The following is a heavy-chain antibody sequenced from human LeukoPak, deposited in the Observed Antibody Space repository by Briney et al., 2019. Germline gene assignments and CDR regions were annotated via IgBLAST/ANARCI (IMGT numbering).Heavy chain of an antibody. CDR3: TKGQQNRLRWFGESLSNSNPFDY. CDR2: LSAYNDYS. CDR1: GYTFTRYA. V-gene: IGHV1-18*01. J-gene: IGHJ4*02. D-gene: IGHD3-10*01. Sequence: ASVKVSCKACGYTFTRYALSWVRQAPGQGLEWMGWLSAYNDYSKYAQNFQGRVTMTTDTSTTTANMEVRALKSDEKAVYYRTKGQQNRLRWFGESLSNSNPFDYWGQGTLVTVSA.